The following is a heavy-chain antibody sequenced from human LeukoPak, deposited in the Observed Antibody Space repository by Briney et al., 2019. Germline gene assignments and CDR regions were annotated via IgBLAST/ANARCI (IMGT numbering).Heavy chain of an antibody. Sequence: GGSLRLSCVASGFTFSSYPMHWVRQAPGKGPEYVSAISSGGGSIFYADSVKGRFTISRDNSKNTLYLQMSSLRVEDTAVYYCVKNYDFWSTPGGYWGQGTLVTVSS. J-gene: IGHJ4*02. CDR3: VKNYDFWSTPGGY. CDR1: GFTFSSYP. V-gene: IGHV3-64D*09. CDR2: ISSGGGSI. D-gene: IGHD3-3*01.